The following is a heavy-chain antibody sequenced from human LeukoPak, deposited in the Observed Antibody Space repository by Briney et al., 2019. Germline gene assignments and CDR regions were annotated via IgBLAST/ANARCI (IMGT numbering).Heavy chain of an antibody. D-gene: IGHD3-10*01. J-gene: IGHJ4*02. Sequence: GGSLRLSCAASGFTFSSYTMNWVRQAPGKGLEWVSSISSSSTYINYADSVKGRFTISRDNAKNSLYLQMNSLRAEDTAVYYCAGDVTYYYGSGSYQFDYWGQGTLVTVSS. CDR3: AGDVTYYYGSGSYQFDY. CDR1: GFTFSSYT. CDR2: ISSSSTYI. V-gene: IGHV3-21*01.